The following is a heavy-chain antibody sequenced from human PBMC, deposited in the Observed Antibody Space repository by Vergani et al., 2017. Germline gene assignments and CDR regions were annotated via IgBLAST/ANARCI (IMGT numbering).Heavy chain of an antibody. Sequence: QVQLVQSGAEVKKPGSSVKVSCKASGGTFSSYAISWVRQAPGQGLEWMGRIIPILGIANYAQKFQGRVTITADKSTSTAYMELSSLRSEDTAVYYCATGSIAARPDSYYYYYMDVWGKGTTVTVSS. CDR2: IIPILGIA. CDR3: ATGSIAARPDSYYYYYMDV. CDR1: GGTFSSYA. V-gene: IGHV1-69*04. J-gene: IGHJ6*03. D-gene: IGHD6-6*01.